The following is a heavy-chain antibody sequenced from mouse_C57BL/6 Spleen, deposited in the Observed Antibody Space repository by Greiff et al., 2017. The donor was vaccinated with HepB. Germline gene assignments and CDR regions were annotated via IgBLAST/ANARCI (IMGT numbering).Heavy chain of an antibody. J-gene: IGHJ2*01. Sequence: VQLQQSGAELVKPGASVKLSCKASGYTFTSYWMHWVKQRPGQGLEWIGMIHPNSGSTNYNEKFKSKATLTVDKSSSTAYMQLSSLTSEDSAVYYCARTGYYYGSSPYFDYWGQGTTLTVSS. D-gene: IGHD1-1*01. V-gene: IGHV1-64*01. CDR3: ARTGYYYGSSPYFDY. CDR1: GYTFTSYW. CDR2: IHPNSGST.